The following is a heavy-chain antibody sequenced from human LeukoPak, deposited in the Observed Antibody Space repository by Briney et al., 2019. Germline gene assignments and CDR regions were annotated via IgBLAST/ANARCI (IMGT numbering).Heavy chain of an antibody. CDR1: GGSISSSNW. J-gene: IGHJ3*02. CDR2: IYHSGST. Sequence: SETLSLTCAVSGGSISSSNWWSWVRQPPGKGLEWIGEIYHSGSTNYNPSLKSRVTISVDKSKNQFSLKLSSVTAADTAVYYCARSSRDGYNLGAFDIWGQGTMVTVSS. CDR3: ARSSRDGYNLGAFDI. D-gene: IGHD5-24*01. V-gene: IGHV4-4*02.